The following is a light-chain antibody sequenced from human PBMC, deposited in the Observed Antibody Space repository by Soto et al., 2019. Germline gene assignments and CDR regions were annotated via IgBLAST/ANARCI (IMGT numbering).Light chain of an antibody. CDR1: QSVSSY. V-gene: IGKV3-11*01. J-gene: IGKJ2*02. Sequence: EIVLTQSPATLSLSPGEIATLSCRASQSVSSYLAWYQQKPGQAPRLLIYDASNRATGIPARFSGSGSGTDFTLTISSLEPENFAVYVCQQRSNWPPGRTFGQGTKLEIK. CDR2: DAS. CDR3: QQRSNWPPGRT.